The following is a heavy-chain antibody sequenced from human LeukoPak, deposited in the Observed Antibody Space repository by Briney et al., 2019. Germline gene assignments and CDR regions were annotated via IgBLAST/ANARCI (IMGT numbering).Heavy chain of an antibody. CDR2: MNPNSGGT. CDR1: GYTFTGYY. Sequence: ASVNVSCKASGYTFTGYYMHWVRQPPGQGQEWVGLMNPNSGGTNYAQKFQGRVTMTRDTSISTAYMELSRLRSDDTAVYYCARDGTVATPSDYWGQGTLVTVSS. J-gene: IGHJ4*02. CDR3: ARDGTVATPSDY. V-gene: IGHV1-2*02. D-gene: IGHD2-15*01.